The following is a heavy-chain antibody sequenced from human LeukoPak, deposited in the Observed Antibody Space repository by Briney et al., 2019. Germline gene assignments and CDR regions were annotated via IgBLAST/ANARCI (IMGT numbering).Heavy chain of an antibody. V-gene: IGHV4-30-4*01. J-gene: IGHJ6*02. Sequence: SQTLSLTCTVSGGSISSGDYYWSWIRQPPGKGLEWIGYIYYSGGTYYNPSLKSRVTISVDTSKNQFSLKLSSVTAADTAVYYCARDLSIAAPPYYYYGMDVWGQGTTVTVSS. CDR2: IYYSGGT. CDR1: GGSISSGDYY. CDR3: ARDLSIAAPPYYYYGMDV. D-gene: IGHD6-6*01.